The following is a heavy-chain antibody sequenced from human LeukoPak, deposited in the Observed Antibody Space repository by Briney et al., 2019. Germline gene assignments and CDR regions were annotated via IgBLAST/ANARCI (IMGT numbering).Heavy chain of an antibody. CDR1: GFTFSSYA. CDR3: VRDSSGWYHAFDI. Sequence: PGGSLRLSCSASGFTFSSYAMHWVRQAPGKGLEWVAVISYDGSNKYYADSVKGRFTISRDNSKNTLYLQMNSLRAEDTAVYYCVRDSSGWYHAFDIWGQGTMVTVSS. J-gene: IGHJ3*02. D-gene: IGHD6-19*01. CDR2: ISYDGSNK. V-gene: IGHV3-30-3*01.